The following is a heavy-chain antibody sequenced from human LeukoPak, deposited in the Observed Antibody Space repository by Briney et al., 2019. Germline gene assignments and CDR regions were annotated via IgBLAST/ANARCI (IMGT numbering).Heavy chain of an antibody. Sequence: GGSLRLSCAASGFTFSTYWMSWVRQAPGKGLEWVANIKEDGSAKYYVDSVKGRFTISRDNAKNSLYLQMNSLRAEDTAVYYCARDYDGVRGHWWGQGTLATVSS. CDR1: GFTFSTYW. D-gene: IGHD2-8*01. CDR3: ARDYDGVRGHW. CDR2: IKEDGSAK. V-gene: IGHV3-7*01. J-gene: IGHJ4*02.